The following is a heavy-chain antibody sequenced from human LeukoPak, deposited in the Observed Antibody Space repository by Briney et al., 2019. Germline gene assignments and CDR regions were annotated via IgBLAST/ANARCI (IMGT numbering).Heavy chain of an antibody. CDR1: VGPIIIVGYY. CDR3: ARVPTAILVLDY. Sequence: SETLSLTCTVSVGPIIIVGYYWTWFRQPPGKGLEWIGRIYTSGSTNYNPSLKSRVTISGDTSKNQFSLKLSSVTAADTAVYYCARVPTAILVLDYWGQGTLVTVSS. D-gene: IGHD2-2*01. CDR2: IYTSGST. J-gene: IGHJ4*02. V-gene: IGHV4-61*02.